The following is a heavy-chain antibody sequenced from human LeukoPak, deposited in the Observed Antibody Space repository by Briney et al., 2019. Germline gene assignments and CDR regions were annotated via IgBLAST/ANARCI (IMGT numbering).Heavy chain of an antibody. D-gene: IGHD3-10*01. CDR1: GYTFTSYG. CDR2: ISAYNGNT. CDR3: ARVTASTLWFGELSQFDP. V-gene: IGHV1-18*01. J-gene: IGHJ5*02. Sequence: ASVKVSCKASGYTFTSYGISWVRQAPGQGLEWMGWISAYNGNTNYAQKLQGRVTMTTDTSTSTAYMELRSLRSDDTAVYYCARVTASTLWFGELSQFDPWSQGTLVTVSS.